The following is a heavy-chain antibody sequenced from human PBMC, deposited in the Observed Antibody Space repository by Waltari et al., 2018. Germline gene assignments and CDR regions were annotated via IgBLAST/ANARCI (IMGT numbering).Heavy chain of an antibody. CDR1: GYSISSGYY. CDR2: IYHSGGT. V-gene: IGHV4-38-2*02. D-gene: IGHD2-2*01. CDR3: ARDVVVVPAAMINWFDP. Sequence: QVQLQESGPGLVKPSETLSLTCTVSGYSISSGYYWGWIRQPPGKGLEWIGSIYHSGGTYYNPSLKIRVTISVDTSKNQFSLKLSSVTAADTAVYYCARDVVVVPAAMINWFDPWGQGTLVTVSS. J-gene: IGHJ5*02.